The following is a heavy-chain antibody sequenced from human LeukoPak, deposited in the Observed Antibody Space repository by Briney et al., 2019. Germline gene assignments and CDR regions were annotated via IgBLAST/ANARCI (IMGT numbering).Heavy chain of an antibody. D-gene: IGHD3-16*01. CDR2: ISWNSGSI. Sequence: PGRSLRLSCAASGFTFDDYAMHWVRQAPGKGLEGVSGISWNSGSIGYADSVKGRFTTSRDNGKNSLYLQMNSLRAEDMALYYCAKGGLDDAFDIWGQGTMVTVSS. CDR1: GFTFDDYA. J-gene: IGHJ3*02. V-gene: IGHV3-9*03. CDR3: AKGGLDDAFDI.